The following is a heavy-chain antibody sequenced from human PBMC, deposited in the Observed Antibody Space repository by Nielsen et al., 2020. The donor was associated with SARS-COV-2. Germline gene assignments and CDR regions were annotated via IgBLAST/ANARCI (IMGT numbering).Heavy chain of an antibody. J-gene: IGHJ4*02. CDR3: TKGAQLGDY. Sequence: GGSLRLSCEASGFTINKFGMYWVRQAPGKGLEWMTFISYDGSVKYYANSVKGRFTISTDTSKNTLYLQMNSLRPEDTAVYYCTKGAQLGDYWGQGTLVTVSS. CDR1: GFTINKFG. V-gene: IGHV3-30*18. D-gene: IGHD6-13*01. CDR2: ISYDGSVK.